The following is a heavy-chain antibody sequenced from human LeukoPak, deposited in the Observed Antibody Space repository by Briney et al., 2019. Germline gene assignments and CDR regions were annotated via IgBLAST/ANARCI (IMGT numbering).Heavy chain of an antibody. Sequence: GGSLRLSCVTSGFTLGTYWMNWVRQAPGKGLEWVAVISYDGSNKYYADSVKGRFTISRDNSKNTLYLQMNSLRAEDTAVYYCAKRMGPSIVAADLDYWGQGTLVTVSS. V-gene: IGHV3-30*18. D-gene: IGHD6-13*01. CDR2: ISYDGSNK. CDR3: AKRMGPSIVAADLDY. J-gene: IGHJ4*02. CDR1: GFTLGTYW.